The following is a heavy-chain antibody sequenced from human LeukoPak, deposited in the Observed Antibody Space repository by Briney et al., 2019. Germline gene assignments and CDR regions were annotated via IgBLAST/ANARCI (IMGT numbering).Heavy chain of an antibody. D-gene: IGHD6-13*01. CDR1: RYTLNLND. Sequence: ASVKVSCTASRYTLNLNDISGMRQAPGQGLEWMGWISAYNGNTKNAQNLQGGVTMTTDTATTTAYMELSSLKSDEMCVYYSVRGQSTSWPQYFQHWGQGTLVTVSS. CDR3: VRGQSTSWPQYFQH. CDR2: ISAYNGNT. J-gene: IGHJ1*01. V-gene: IGHV1-18*03.